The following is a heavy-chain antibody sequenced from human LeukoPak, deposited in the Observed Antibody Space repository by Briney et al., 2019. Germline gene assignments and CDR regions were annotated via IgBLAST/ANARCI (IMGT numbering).Heavy chain of an antibody. CDR2: IYFTGST. V-gene: IGHV4-61*08. Sequence: SQTLSLTCTVSGGSISSGDYYWSWIRQPPGRGLEWIGYIYFTGSTNYNPSLQSRVTISVDTSKNQFSLKLTSVTAADTAVYYCARHCASGTCAFDIWGQGTMVTVSS. CDR1: GGSISSGDYY. CDR3: ARHCASGTCAFDI. D-gene: IGHD6-13*01. J-gene: IGHJ3*02.